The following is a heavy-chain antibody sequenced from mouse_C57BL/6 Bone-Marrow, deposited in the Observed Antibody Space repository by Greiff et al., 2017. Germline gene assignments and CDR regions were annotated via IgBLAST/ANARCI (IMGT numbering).Heavy chain of an antibody. CDR1: GFNIKDDY. CDR3: TMVVYYAMDY. J-gene: IGHJ4*01. CDR2: IDPENGDT. V-gene: IGHV14-4*01. Sequence: VQLQQSGAELVRPGASVKLSCTASGFNIKDDYMHWVKQRPEQGLEWIGWIDPENGDTEYASKFQGTATITADTSSNTAYLQLSSLTSEDTSVYYCTMVVYYAMDYWGQGTSVTVSS.